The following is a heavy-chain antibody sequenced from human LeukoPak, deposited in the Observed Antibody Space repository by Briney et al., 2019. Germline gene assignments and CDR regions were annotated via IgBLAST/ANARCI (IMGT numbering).Heavy chain of an antibody. Sequence: GGSLRLSCAASGFTFDDYAMHWVRQAPGKGLEWVSGISWNSGSIGSADSVKGRFTISRDNAKNSLYLQMNSLRAEDMALYYCAKGYCYDSSGYFDYWGQGTLVTVSS. CDR2: ISWNSGSI. J-gene: IGHJ4*02. CDR3: AKGYCYDSSGYFDY. V-gene: IGHV3-9*03. CDR1: GFTFDDYA. D-gene: IGHD3-22*01.